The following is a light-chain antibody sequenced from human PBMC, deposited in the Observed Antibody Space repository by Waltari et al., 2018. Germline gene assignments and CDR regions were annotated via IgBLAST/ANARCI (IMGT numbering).Light chain of an antibody. CDR2: KDT. J-gene: IGLJ2*01. V-gene: IGLV3-25*03. CDR3: QSTDSSGNYVV. CDR1: PLPKQY. Sequence: SYELTQPPSVSVSPGQTARITCSGDPLPKQYTFWYQQKPGQAPVMVIYKDTERPSGIPERLSGASSGTTATLTISAVQAEDEADYYCQSTDSSGNYVVFGGGTKLTVL.